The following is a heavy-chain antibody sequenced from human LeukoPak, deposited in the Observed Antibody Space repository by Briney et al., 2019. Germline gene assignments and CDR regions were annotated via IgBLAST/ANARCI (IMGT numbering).Heavy chain of an antibody. V-gene: IGHV3-53*01. D-gene: IGHD3-22*01. CDR3: ARDLDSSGYYLAFDI. CDR1: GFTFSSYA. Sequence: GGSLRLSCAASGFTFSSYAMSWVRQAPGKGLEWVSVIYSGGSTYYADSVKGRFTISRDNSKNTLYLQMNSLRAEDTAVYYCARDLDSSGYYLAFDIWGQGTMVTVSS. CDR2: IYSGGST. J-gene: IGHJ3*02.